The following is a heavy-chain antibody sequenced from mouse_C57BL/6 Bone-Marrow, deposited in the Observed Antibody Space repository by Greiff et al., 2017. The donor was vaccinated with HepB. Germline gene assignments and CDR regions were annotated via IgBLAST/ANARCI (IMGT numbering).Heavy chain of an antibody. CDR1: GFTFSNYW. CDR3: CTGLHYSNYPSYWYLDV. J-gene: IGHJ1*03. V-gene: IGHV6-3*01. CDR2: IRLKSDNYAT. D-gene: IGHD2-5*01. Sequence: EVKLMESGGGLVQPGGSMKLSCVASGFTFSNYWMNWVRQSPEKGLEWVAQIRLKSDNYATHYAESVKGRFTISRDDSKSSVYLQMNNLRAEDTGIYCCCTGLHYSNYPSYWYLDVWGTGTTVTVSS.